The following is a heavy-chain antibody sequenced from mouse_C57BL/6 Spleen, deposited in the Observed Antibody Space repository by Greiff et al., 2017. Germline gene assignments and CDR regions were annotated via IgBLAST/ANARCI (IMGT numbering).Heavy chain of an antibody. D-gene: IGHD3-3*01. V-gene: IGHV1-50*01. CDR3: ALGQAWFAY. CDR1: GYTFTSYW. CDR2: IDPSNSYT. Sequence: QVQLQQPGAELVKPGASVKLSCKASGYTFTSYWMQWVKQRPGRGLEWIGKIDPSNSYTNYNQKFKGKATLTVDTSSSTAYMQLSSLTSEDSAVYYCALGQAWFAYWGQGTLVTVSA. J-gene: IGHJ3*01.